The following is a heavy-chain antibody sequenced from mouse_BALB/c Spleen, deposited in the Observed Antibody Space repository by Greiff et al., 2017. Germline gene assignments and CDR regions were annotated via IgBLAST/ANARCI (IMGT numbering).Heavy chain of an antibody. CDR1: GFTFTDYY. CDR3: ARDRWPWFAY. J-gene: IGHJ3*01. CDR2: IRNKANGYTT. Sequence: EVKLMESGGGLVQPGGSLRLSCATSGFTFTDYYMSWVRQPPGKALEWLGFIRNKANGYTTEYSASVKGRFTISRDNSQSILYLQMNTLRAEDSATYYCARDRWPWFAYWGQGTLVTVSA. V-gene: IGHV7-3*02. D-gene: IGHD2-3*01.